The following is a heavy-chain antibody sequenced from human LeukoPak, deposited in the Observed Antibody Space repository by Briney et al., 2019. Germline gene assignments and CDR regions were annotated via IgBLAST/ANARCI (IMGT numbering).Heavy chain of an antibody. Sequence: PGGSLRLSCAASGFTFSNFGMSWVRHAPGNGLEWVSAISAGGGTYYADTVKGRFTISRDNSKNTLYLQMSSLRAEDTAVYYCAKRSSLNYFDSWGQGTLVTVSS. D-gene: IGHD3-16*01. CDR1: GFTFSNFG. CDR3: AKRSSLNYFDS. CDR2: ISAGGGT. J-gene: IGHJ4*02. V-gene: IGHV3-23*01.